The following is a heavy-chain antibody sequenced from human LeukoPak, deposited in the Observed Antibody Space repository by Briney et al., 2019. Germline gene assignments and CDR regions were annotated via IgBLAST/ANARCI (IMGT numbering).Heavy chain of an antibody. CDR1: GFXFRTYS. Sequence: PGGSLRLSCAASGFXFRTYSINWVRQAPGNGLEWVSYISSSSSTIYYADSVKGRFTISRDNAKNSLYLQMNSLRDEDTAVYYCARERTYFYDSSSDYWGQGTLVTVSS. J-gene: IGHJ4*02. D-gene: IGHD3-22*01. CDR2: ISSSSSTI. V-gene: IGHV3-48*02. CDR3: ARERTYFYDSSSDY.